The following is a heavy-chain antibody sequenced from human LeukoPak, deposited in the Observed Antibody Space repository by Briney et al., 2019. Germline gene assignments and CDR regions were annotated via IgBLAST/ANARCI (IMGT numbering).Heavy chain of an antibody. CDR2: INYSGST. V-gene: IGHV4-39*01. CDR1: GGSISSSDYY. J-gene: IGHJ5*02. D-gene: IGHD4-17*01. Sequence: KASETLSLTCTVSGGSISSSDYYWAWIRQPPGKGLEWIGSINYSGSTYYNPSLKSRVTISVDTSRNQFSLKLSSVTAAGTAMYYCVREKSRIYGVDWFDPWGQGTLVTVSS. CDR3: VREKSRIYGVDWFDP.